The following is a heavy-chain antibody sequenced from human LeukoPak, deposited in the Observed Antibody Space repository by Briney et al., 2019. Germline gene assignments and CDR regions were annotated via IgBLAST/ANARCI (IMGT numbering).Heavy chain of an antibody. J-gene: IGHJ3*02. D-gene: IGHD6-19*01. CDR3: AKGRKWLVYAFDI. CDR2: ISWNGGSI. Sequence: GRSLRLSCAASGFTFDDYAMHWVRQAPGKGLEWVSGISWNGGSIGYADSVKGRFTISRDNAKNSLYLQMNSLRAEDTALYYCAKGRKWLVYAFDIWGQGTMVTVSS. V-gene: IGHV3-9*01. CDR1: GFTFDDYA.